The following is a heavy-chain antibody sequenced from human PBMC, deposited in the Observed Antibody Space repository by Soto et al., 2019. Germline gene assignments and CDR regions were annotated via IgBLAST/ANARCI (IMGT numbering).Heavy chain of an antibody. Sequence: PSETLSLTCTVSGGSISSSSYYWGWIRQPPGKGLEWIGSIYYSGSTYYNPSLKSRVTMSVDTSKNQFSLKLSSVTAADTAVYYCARLTGDYSSGWYVYYFDYWGQGTLVTVSS. CDR2: IYYSGST. J-gene: IGHJ4*02. CDR1: GGSISSSSYY. CDR3: ARLTGDYSSGWYVYYFDY. V-gene: IGHV4-39*01. D-gene: IGHD6-19*01.